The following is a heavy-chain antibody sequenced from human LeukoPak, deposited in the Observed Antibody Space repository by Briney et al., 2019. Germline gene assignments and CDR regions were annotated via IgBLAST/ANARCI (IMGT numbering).Heavy chain of an antibody. CDR2: ISGSGGST. D-gene: IGHD2-2*01. CDR1: GFTFSSYS. CDR3: AKESGCSSTSCDWFDP. J-gene: IGHJ5*02. V-gene: IGHV3-23*01. Sequence: GGSLRLSCAASGFTFSSYSMNWVRQAPGKGLEWVSAISGSGGSTYYADSVKGRFTISRDNSKNTLYLQMNSLRAEDTAVYYCAKESGCSSTSCDWFDPWGQGTLVTVSS.